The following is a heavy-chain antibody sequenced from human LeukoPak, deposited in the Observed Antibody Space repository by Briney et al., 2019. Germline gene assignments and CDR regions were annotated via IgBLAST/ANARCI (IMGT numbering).Heavy chain of an antibody. CDR1: GYTLTGYY. Sequence: ASVKVSCKASGYTLTGYYMHWVRQAPGQGLEWMGRIDPYYGATDYAQKLQGRVTITGDTSINTAYMELSGLKSDDTAVYYCSRESGSYHGHDYWGQGTLVTVSS. D-gene: IGHD1-26*01. CDR2: IDPYYGAT. V-gene: IGHV1-2*06. CDR3: SRESGSYHGHDY. J-gene: IGHJ4*02.